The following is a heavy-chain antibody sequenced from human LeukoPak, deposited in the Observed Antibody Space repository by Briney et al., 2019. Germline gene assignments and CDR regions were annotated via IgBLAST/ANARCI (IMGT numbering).Heavy chain of an antibody. V-gene: IGHV4-38-2*01. CDR1: NYYISSGSY. CDR3: ARANDRGGTSPLDY. J-gene: IGHJ4*02. CDR2: IYHTGSA. Sequence: SETLSLTCDVSNYYISSGSYWSWIRQTPGKGLEWIGSIYHTGSAYYSSSLQSRVTISVDTSKNQFSLKLSSVTAADTAVYYCARANDRGGTSPLDYWGQGALVTVSS. D-gene: IGHD2-2*01.